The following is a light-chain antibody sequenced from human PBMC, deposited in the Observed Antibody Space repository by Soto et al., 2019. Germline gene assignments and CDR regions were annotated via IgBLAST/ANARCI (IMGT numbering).Light chain of an antibody. CDR3: QQGYSTPHT. V-gene: IGKV1-39*01. Sequence: DIQMTQSPSSLSASVGDRVTITCRASQSISSYLNWYQQKPGKAPKLLIYAASSLQSGVPSRFSGSGSGTDFTLTISSLQPEDFATYYCQQGYSTPHTFXGGTKVDIK. J-gene: IGKJ4*01. CDR2: AAS. CDR1: QSISSY.